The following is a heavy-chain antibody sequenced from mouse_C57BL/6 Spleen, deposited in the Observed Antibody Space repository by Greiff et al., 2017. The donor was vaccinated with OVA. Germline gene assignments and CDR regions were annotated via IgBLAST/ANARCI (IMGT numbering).Heavy chain of an antibody. CDR3: ARSSVPWYFDV. CDR1: GYSITSGYY. J-gene: IGHJ1*03. Sequence: EVQRVESGPGLVKPSQSLSLTCSVTGYSITSGYYWNWIRQFPGNKLEWMGYISYDGSNNYNPSLKNRISITRDTSKNQFFLKLNSVTTEDTATYYCARSSVPWYFDVWGTGTTVTVSS. CDR2: ISYDGSN. V-gene: IGHV3-6*01.